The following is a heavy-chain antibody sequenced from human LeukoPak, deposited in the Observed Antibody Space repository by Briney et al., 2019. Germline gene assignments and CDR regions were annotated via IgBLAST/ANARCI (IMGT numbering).Heavy chain of an antibody. CDR2: ISGSGGST. Sequence: GGSLRLSCAASGFTFSSYGMSWVRQAPGKGLEWVSAISGSGGSTYYADSVKGRFSISRDNSKNTLYLQMNSLRVEDTGTYYCARDEIPSGTWGQGTMVIVSS. CDR3: ARDEIPSGT. V-gene: IGHV3-23*01. CDR1: GFTFSSYG. J-gene: IGHJ3*01. D-gene: IGHD6-25*01.